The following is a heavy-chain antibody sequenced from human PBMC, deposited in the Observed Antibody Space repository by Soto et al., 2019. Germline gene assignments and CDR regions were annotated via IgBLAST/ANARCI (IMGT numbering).Heavy chain of an antibody. D-gene: IGHD3-22*01. J-gene: IGHJ3*02. CDR3: ARGTYDSSGYAFDI. V-gene: IGHV3-30-3*01. CDR1: GFTFSSYA. Sequence: GGSLRLSCAASGFTFSSYAMHWVRQAPGKGLEWAGVISYDGSNKYYAVSAKGRCTITRDNSKNTLYLQMHSLRAEDTALYYCARGTYDSSGYAFDICGKWTMVTVSS. CDR2: ISYDGSNK.